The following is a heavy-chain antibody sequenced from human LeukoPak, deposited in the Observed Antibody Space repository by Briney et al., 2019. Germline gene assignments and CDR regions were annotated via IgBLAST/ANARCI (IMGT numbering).Heavy chain of an antibody. CDR3: ARDYGDSPFDY. D-gene: IGHD4-17*01. Sequence: GGSLRLSCAASGFTFSSYDMHWVRLAPGKGLEWVAFIWSYGRDKYYADSVKGRFTISRDNSKNTLYLQMNSLRAEDTAVYYCARDYGDSPFDYWGQGTLVTVSS. CDR1: GFTFSSYD. J-gene: IGHJ4*02. CDR2: IWSYGRDK. V-gene: IGHV3-33*01.